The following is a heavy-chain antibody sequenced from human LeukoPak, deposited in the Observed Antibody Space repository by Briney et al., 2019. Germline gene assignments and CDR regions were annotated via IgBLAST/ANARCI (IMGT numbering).Heavy chain of an antibody. CDR1: GFTFSSYS. J-gene: IGHJ4*02. D-gene: IGHD6-13*01. Sequence: PGGSLRLSCAASGFTFSSYSMNWVRQAPGKGLEWVSSISSSSSYIYYADSVKGRFTISRDNAKNSLYLQMNSLRAEDTAVYYCAREIGIAAAGSDYWGQGTLVTVSS. V-gene: IGHV3-21*01. CDR2: ISSSSSYI. CDR3: AREIGIAAAGSDY.